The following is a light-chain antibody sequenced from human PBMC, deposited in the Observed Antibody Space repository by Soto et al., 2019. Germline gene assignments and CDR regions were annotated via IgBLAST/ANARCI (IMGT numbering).Light chain of an antibody. CDR1: QSVSSSY. CDR2: GAS. J-gene: IGKJ1*01. Sequence: EIVLTQSPGTLSLSPGERATLSCRASQSVSSSYLAWYQQKPGQAPRLLIYGASSRATGIPDRFSGSGSGTDFTLTINSLQPEDFAIYYCQQYHKFPWTFGQGTRVEI. CDR3: QQYHKFPWT. V-gene: IGKV3-20*01.